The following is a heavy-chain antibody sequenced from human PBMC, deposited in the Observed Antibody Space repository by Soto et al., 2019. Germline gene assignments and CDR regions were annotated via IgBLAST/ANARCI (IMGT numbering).Heavy chain of an antibody. Sequence: GGSLRLSCAASGFTFSSYAMHWVRQAPGKGLEWVAVISYDGSNKYYADSVKGRFTISRDNSKNTLYLQMNSLRAEDTAVYYCARNNDPIIAAAGKGETQHDYYYYYGMDVWGQGTTVTVSS. V-gene: IGHV3-30-3*01. J-gene: IGHJ6*02. CDR2: ISYDGSNK. CDR3: ARNNDPIIAAAGKGETQHDYYYYYGMDV. CDR1: GFTFSSYA. D-gene: IGHD6-13*01.